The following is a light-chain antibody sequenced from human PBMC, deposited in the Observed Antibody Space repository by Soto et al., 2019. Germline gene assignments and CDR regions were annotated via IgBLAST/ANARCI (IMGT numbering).Light chain of an antibody. J-gene: IGKJ2*01. CDR2: DAS. CDR1: QSVSSY. V-gene: IGKV3-11*01. Sequence: IVLTQSPATLSLSPGERATLSCRASQSVSSYLAWYQQKPGQAPRLLIYDASNRATGIPARFSGSGSGTDFTVKISSFEPEDLSVFECQQLSNWPQYTFGLGTMLELK. CDR3: QQLSNWPQYT.